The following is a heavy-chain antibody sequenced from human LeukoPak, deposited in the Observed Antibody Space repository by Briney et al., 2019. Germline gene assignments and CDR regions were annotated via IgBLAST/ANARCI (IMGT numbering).Heavy chain of an antibody. J-gene: IGHJ3*02. CDR2: IYHSGST. D-gene: IGHD1-26*01. V-gene: IGHV4-38-2*02. CDR1: GYSISSGYY. Sequence: SETLSLTCAVSGYSISSGYYWGWIRQPPGKGLEWIGSIYHSGSTYYNPSLKSRVTISVDTSKNQFSLKLSSATAADTAVYYCARDSRGSYYRGAFDIWGQGTMVTVSS. CDR3: ARDSRGSYYRGAFDI.